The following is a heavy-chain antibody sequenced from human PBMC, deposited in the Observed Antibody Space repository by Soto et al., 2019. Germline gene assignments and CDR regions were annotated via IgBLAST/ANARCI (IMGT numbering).Heavy chain of an antibody. CDR1: GFTFRSYS. CDR2: ISSSSSTI. CDR3: ARDSAGGITGTTLDAFDI. Sequence: GGSLRLSCAASGFTFRSYSMNWVRQAPGKGLEWVSYISSSSSTINYADSVKGRFTISRDNAKNSLYLQMNSLRDENTAVYYCARDSAGGITGTTLDAFDIWGQGTMVTVSS. V-gene: IGHV3-48*02. J-gene: IGHJ3*02. D-gene: IGHD1-7*01.